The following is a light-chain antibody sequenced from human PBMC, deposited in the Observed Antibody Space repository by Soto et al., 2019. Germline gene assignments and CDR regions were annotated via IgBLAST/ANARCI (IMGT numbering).Light chain of an antibody. Sequence: EIVLTHSPATLSLSPGERATLSSSASQSISSYLAWYQQKPGQAPRLLIYYTSNRATGIPARFSGSGSGTDFTLTISSLEPEDFAVYYCQQRNIWPPVTFGQGTRLE. CDR3: QQRNIWPPVT. CDR2: YTS. CDR1: QSISSY. V-gene: IGKV3-11*01. J-gene: IGKJ5*01.